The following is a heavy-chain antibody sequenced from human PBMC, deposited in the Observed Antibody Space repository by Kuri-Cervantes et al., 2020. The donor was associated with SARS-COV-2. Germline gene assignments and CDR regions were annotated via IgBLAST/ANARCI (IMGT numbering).Heavy chain of an antibody. CDR3: ARDSQGSSWMGNAFDI. D-gene: IGHD6-13*01. J-gene: IGHJ3*02. V-gene: IGHV3-21*01. Sequence: GESLKISCAASGFTFSSYSMNWVRQAPGKGLEWVSSISSSSSYIYYADSVKGRFTISRDNAKNSLYLQMNSLRAEDTAVYYCARDSQGSSWMGNAFDIWGQGTMVTVSS. CDR2: ISSSSSYI. CDR1: GFTFSSYS.